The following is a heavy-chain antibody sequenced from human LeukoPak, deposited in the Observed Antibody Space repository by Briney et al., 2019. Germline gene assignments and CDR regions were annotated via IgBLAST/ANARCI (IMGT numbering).Heavy chain of an antibody. CDR1: GFTFSPYA. CDR3: AKERLSSGYFDY. J-gene: IGHJ4*02. CDR2: ISGSGGRT. D-gene: IGHD3-22*01. Sequence: GGSLRLSCAASGFTFSPYAMSWVRQAPGKGLEWVSAISGSGGRTYYADSVKGRFTISRDNSKNTLYLQMNSLRAEDTAVYYCAKERLSSGYFDYWGQGTLVTVSS. V-gene: IGHV3-23*01.